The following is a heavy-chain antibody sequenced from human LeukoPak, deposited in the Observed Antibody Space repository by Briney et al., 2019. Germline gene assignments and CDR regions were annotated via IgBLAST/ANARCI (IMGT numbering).Heavy chain of an antibody. CDR3: ARDHNPASFDY. CDR2: ISSSSSYM. V-gene: IGHV3-21*01. J-gene: IGHJ4*02. D-gene: IGHD1-14*01. CDR1: GFAFSSYS. Sequence: GGSLRLSCAASGFAFSSYSMNWVRQAPGKGLEWVSSISSSSSYMYYADSVKGRFTISRDNAKNSLYLQMNSLRAEDTAVYYCARDHNPASFDYWGQGTLVTVSS.